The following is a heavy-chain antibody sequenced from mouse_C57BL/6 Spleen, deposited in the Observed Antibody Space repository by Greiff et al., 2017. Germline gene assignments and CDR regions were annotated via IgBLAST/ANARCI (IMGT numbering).Heavy chain of an antibody. Sequence: EVQLVESGPGLVKPSQSLSLTCSVTGYSITSGYYWNWIRQFPGNKLEWMGYISYDGSNNYNPSLKNRISITRDTSKNQFFLKLNSVTTEDTATYYCARDRITTVVATPFAYWGQGTLVTVSA. CDR2: ISYDGSN. V-gene: IGHV3-6*01. CDR3: ARDRITTVVATPFAY. D-gene: IGHD1-1*01. CDR1: GYSITSGYY. J-gene: IGHJ3*01.